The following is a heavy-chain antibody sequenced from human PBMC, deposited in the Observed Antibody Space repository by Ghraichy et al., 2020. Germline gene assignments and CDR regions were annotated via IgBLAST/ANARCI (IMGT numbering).Heavy chain of an antibody. Sequence: GGSLRLSCAASGFTVSSNYMSWVRQAPGKGLEWVSVIYSGGSTYYADSVKGRFTISRHNSKNTLYLQMNSLRAEDTAVYYCARDSIALYRTEDYGMDVWGQGTTVTVSS. CDR1: GFTVSSNY. CDR3: ARDSIALYRTEDYGMDV. CDR2: IYSGGST. J-gene: IGHJ6*02. D-gene: IGHD6-6*01. V-gene: IGHV3-53*04.